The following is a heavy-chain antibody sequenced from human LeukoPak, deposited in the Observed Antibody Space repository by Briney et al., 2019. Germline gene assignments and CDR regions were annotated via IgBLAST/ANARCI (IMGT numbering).Heavy chain of an antibody. J-gene: IGHJ4*02. Sequence: GGSLRLSCAASGFSFSVYYMAWVRQAPGKGLEWVGLSRNKENRYSTEYGASVKGRVTISRDDSKNLTYLEMKSLKSEDTAVYYCVGGYDYWGQGTLVTVSS. CDR2: SRNKENRYST. V-gene: IGHV3-72*01. D-gene: IGHD2-15*01. CDR1: GFSFSVYY. CDR3: VGGYDY.